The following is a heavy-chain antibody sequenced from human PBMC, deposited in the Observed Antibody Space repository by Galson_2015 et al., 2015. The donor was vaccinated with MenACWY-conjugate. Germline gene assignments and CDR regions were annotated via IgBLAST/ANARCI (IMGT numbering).Heavy chain of an antibody. V-gene: IGHV1-69*06. D-gene: IGHD3-10*01. CDR1: GGTFSSYA. Sequence: SVKVSCKASGGTFSSYAISWVRQAPGQGLEWMGGIIPIFGTANYAQKFQGRVTITADKSTSTAYMELSSLRSEDTAVYYCARDHSPMMVRDPGRYYYYMDVWGKGTTVTVSS. J-gene: IGHJ6*03. CDR2: IIPIFGTA. CDR3: ARDHSPMMVRDPGRYYYYMDV.